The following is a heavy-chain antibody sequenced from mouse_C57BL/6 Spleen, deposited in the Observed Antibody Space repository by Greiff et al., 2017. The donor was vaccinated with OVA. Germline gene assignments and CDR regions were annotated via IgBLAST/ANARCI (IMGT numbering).Heavy chain of an antibody. CDR2: INPNNGGT. Sequence: VQLQQSGPELVKPGASVKIPCKASGYTFTDYNMDWVKQSHGKSLEWIGDINPNNGGTIYNQKFKGKATLTVDKSSSTAYMELRSLTSEDTAVYYCARSRSEGDAMDYWGQGTSVTVSS. CDR3: ARSRSEGDAMDY. J-gene: IGHJ4*01. V-gene: IGHV1-18*01. CDR1: GYTFTDYN.